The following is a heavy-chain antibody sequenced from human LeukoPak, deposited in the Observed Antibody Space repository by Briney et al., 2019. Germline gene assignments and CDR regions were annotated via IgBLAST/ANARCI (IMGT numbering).Heavy chain of an antibody. D-gene: IGHD2-15*01. J-gene: IGHJ5*02. Sequence: PSETLSLTCAVYGGSFSGFYWSWIRQPPGKGLEWIGEINHSGSTNYNPSLKSRVTISVDTSKNQFSLKLSSVTAADTAVYYCARDIPVVVVAANLRRGWFDPWGQGTLVTVSS. CDR3: ARDIPVVVVAANLRRGWFDP. CDR2: INHSGST. CDR1: GGSFSGFY. V-gene: IGHV4-34*01.